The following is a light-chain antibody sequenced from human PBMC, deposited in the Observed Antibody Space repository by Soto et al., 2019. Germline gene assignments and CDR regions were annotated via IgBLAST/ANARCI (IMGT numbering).Light chain of an antibody. Sequence: DIPMTQSPSTLSASVGDRVTITCRASQSITSWLAWYQQKPGTAPKVLIYDASTLGSGVPSRFSGSGSGTEFTLTISSLQPEDFATYHCQQYHSYPWTFGQGTKVEVK. CDR1: QSITSW. CDR3: QQYHSYPWT. CDR2: DAS. J-gene: IGKJ1*01. V-gene: IGKV1-5*01.